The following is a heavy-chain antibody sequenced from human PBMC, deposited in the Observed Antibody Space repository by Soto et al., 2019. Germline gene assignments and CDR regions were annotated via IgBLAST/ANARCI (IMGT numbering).Heavy chain of an antibody. CDR3: ARESTSTYYDFWSGPATTYYYGMDV. V-gene: IGHV1-18*01. Sequence: GASVKVSCKASGYTFTSYGISWVRQAPGQGLKWMGWISAYNGNTNYAQKLQGRVTMTTDTSTSTAYMELRSLRSDDTAVYYCARESTSTYYDFWSGPATTYYYGMDVWGQGTTVTVSS. CDR2: ISAYNGNT. J-gene: IGHJ6*02. CDR1: GYTFTSYG. D-gene: IGHD3-3*01.